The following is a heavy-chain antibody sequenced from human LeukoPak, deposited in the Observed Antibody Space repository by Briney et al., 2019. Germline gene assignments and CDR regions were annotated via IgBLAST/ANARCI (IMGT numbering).Heavy chain of an antibody. D-gene: IGHD2-15*01. CDR1: GGSITSGGSY. CDR3: AGRVGKYPTYYFDF. Sequence: TLSLTCTVSGGSITSGGSYWGWIRQHPGKGLEWIGYIYYTGSTNYNPSLKKRLSMSIDTSRSRVSLKLNSVTAADTAVYYCAGRVGKYPTYYFDFWGQGALVTVSS. V-gene: IGHV4-31*03. CDR2: IYYTGST. J-gene: IGHJ4*02.